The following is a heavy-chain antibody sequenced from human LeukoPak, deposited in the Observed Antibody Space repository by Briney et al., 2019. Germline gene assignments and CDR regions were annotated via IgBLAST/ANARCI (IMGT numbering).Heavy chain of an antibody. CDR2: ISSGGSTI. CDR1: GFTFSSYS. Sequence: QSGGSLRLSCAASGFTFSSYSMNWVRQAPGKGLEWVSYISSGGSTIYYADSVRGRFTISRDTAKNSLYLEMNSLRDEDTAMYYCVRGDQEASEPAFDYWGQGTLVTVSS. V-gene: IGHV3-48*02. D-gene: IGHD1-14*01. J-gene: IGHJ4*02. CDR3: VRGDQEASEPAFDY.